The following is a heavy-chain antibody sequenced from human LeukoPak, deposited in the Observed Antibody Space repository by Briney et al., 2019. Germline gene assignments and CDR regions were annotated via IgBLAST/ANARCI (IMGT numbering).Heavy chain of an antibody. CDR3: ARGSWSSSIDY. Sequence: SETLSLTCTVSGGSISSGDYYWSWIRQPPGKGLESIGYIYYSGSTYYNPSLKSRITISVDTSKNQFSLKLSSVTAADTAVYYCARGSWSSSIDYWGQGTLVTVSS. CDR2: IYYSGST. J-gene: IGHJ4*02. D-gene: IGHD6-6*01. CDR1: GGSISSGDYY. V-gene: IGHV4-30-4*01.